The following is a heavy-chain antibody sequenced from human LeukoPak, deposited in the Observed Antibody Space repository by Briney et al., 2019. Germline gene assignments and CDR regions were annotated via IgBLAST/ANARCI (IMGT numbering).Heavy chain of an antibody. CDR2: ISDDSSFT. Sequence: GGSLRLSCAASGLVFGKYAMAWVRQAPGKGLECVSIISDDSSFTYYLDSVKGRSTIFRDDSKNTLYLHMNSLKAEDTAVYYCAKGRCSGPGCDSFDYWGQGTLVTVSS. V-gene: IGHV3-23*01. CDR3: AKGRCSGPGCDSFDY. J-gene: IGHJ4*02. CDR1: GLVFGKYA. D-gene: IGHD5-12*01.